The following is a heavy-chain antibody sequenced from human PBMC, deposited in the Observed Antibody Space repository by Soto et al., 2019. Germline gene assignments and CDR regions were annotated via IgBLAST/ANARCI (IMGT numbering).Heavy chain of an antibody. J-gene: IGHJ6*03. Sequence: ASVKVSCKASGYTFTSYYMHWVRQAPGQGLEWMGRINPNSGNTSYAQKFQGRVTMTRNTSISTAYMELSSLRSEDTAVYYCARGYSSSPPYYYYYMDVWGKGTTVTVSS. CDR1: GYTFTSYY. CDR2: INPNSGNT. CDR3: ARGYSSSPPYYYYYMDV. V-gene: IGHV1-8*02. D-gene: IGHD6-6*01.